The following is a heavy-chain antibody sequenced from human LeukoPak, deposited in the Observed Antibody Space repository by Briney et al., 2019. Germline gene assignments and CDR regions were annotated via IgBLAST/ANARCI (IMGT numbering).Heavy chain of an antibody. CDR2: IGSSDNII. Sequence: GGSLRLFCAASGFTFNDAYMSWIRQAPGKGLEWVSDIGSSDNIISYANSVKGRFAISRDFAKNSLYLQMNSLRADDTAAYYCAREPVAGAFVSWGQGTLVTVSS. CDR3: AREPVAGAFVS. V-gene: IGHV3-11*01. D-gene: IGHD6-19*01. J-gene: IGHJ4*02. CDR1: GFTFNDAY.